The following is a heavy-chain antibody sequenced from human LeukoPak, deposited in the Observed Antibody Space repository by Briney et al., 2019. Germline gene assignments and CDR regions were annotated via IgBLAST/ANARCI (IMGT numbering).Heavy chain of an antibody. D-gene: IGHD4-17*01. J-gene: IGHJ4*02. Sequence: PSETLSLTCAVYGGSFSGYYWSWIRQPPGKGLEWIGEINHSGSTNYNPSLKSRVTISVDTSKNQFSLKLSSVTAADTAVYYCARGGDPTVTYFDYWGQGTLVTVSS. CDR3: ARGGDPTVTYFDY. V-gene: IGHV4-34*01. CDR1: GGSFSGYY. CDR2: INHSGST.